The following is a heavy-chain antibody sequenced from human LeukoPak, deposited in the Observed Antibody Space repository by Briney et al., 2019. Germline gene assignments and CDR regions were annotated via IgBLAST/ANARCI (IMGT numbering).Heavy chain of an antibody. D-gene: IGHD2-2*01. CDR2: IYYTGSA. V-gene: IGHV4-39*01. CDR3: ARRGITYSTSFFEY. Sequence: SETLSLTCAVSGGSFSGGKDFWGWIRQPPGKGLEWIGNIYYTGSAYYNPSLKSRVTISADTSKNEFSLNLRSVTAADTAVYYCARRGITYSTSFFEYWGQGKLVTVSS. CDR1: GGSFSGGKDF. J-gene: IGHJ4*02.